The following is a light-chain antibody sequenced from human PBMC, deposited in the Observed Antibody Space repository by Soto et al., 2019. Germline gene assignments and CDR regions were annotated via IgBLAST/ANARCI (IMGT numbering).Light chain of an antibody. CDR1: QNIYSY. Sequence: LVLSQSPATLSLTPMELATLSCRASQNIYSYLAWYQQKPGQAPRLLIYDASNRATGIPDRFSGSGSGTDFTLTISSLDPEDFAVYYCQQRNSWPRTFGQGSKVDIK. CDR3: QQRNSWPRT. V-gene: IGKV3-11*01. CDR2: DAS. J-gene: IGKJ1*01.